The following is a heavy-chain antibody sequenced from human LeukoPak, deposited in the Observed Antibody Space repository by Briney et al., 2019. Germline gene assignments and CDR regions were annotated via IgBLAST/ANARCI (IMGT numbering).Heavy chain of an antibody. J-gene: IGHJ2*01. Sequence: GGSLRPSCAASGFTFSDYYISWIRQAPGKGLEWVSYISSSSSYTNYADSVKGRFTISRDNAKNSLYLQMNSLRAEDTAVYYCARRGSGWEDGYFDLWGRGNMLTVSS. V-gene: IGHV3-11*03. CDR2: ISSSSSYT. D-gene: IGHD6-19*01. CDR3: ARRGSGWEDGYFDL. CDR1: GFTFSDYY.